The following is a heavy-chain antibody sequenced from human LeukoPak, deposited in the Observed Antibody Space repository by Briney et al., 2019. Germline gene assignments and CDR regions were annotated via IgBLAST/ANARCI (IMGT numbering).Heavy chain of an antibody. J-gene: IGHJ3*02. CDR2: IKQDGSEK. CDR1: GFTFSSYW. D-gene: IGHD3-16*01. CDR3: ARADACLAFDI. Sequence: PGGSLRLSCAASGFTFSSYWLSWVRQAPGKGLEWVANIKQDGSEKYYVDSVKGRFTISRDNAKNSLYLQMNSLRAEDTAVYYCARADACLAFDIWGQGTMVTVSS. V-gene: IGHV3-7*01.